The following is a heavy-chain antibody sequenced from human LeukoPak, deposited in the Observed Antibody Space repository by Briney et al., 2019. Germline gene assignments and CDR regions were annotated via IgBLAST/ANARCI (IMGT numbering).Heavy chain of an antibody. CDR3: ARAYGILTGYSEYYFDY. D-gene: IGHD3-9*01. J-gene: IGHJ4*02. V-gene: IGHV4-30-4*01. Sequence: SQTLSLTCTVSGGSISSGDYYWSWIRQPPGKGLEWIGYIYYSGSTYYNPSLKSRVTISVDTSKNQFSLKLSSVTAADTAVYYCARAYGILTGYSEYYFDYWGQGTLVTVSS. CDR2: IYYSGST. CDR1: GGSISSGDYY.